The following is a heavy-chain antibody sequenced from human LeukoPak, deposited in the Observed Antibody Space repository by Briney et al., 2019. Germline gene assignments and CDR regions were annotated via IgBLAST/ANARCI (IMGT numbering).Heavy chain of an antibody. CDR3: ARFVAAVASSSKNYYYYYFMDV. CDR1: GGSISSYY. D-gene: IGHD6-13*01. V-gene: IGHV4-4*09. Sequence: SETLSLTCAVSGGSISSYYWSWIRQSPGKGLEWIGYIYPSGSTNYDSSLRSRVTISVDTSRNQFSLKLRSVTSTDTAVYYCARFVAAVASSSKNYYYYYFMDVWDKGTTVTVSS. CDR2: IYPSGST. J-gene: IGHJ6*03.